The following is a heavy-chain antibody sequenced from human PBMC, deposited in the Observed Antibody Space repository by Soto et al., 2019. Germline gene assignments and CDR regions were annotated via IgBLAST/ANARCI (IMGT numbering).Heavy chain of an antibody. CDR1: GYTFTSYG. Sequence: GASVKVSCKASGYTFTSYGISWVRQAPGQGLEWMGWISAYNGNTNYAQKLQGRVTMTTDTSTSTAYMELRSLRSDDTAVYYCARDSSDYDFWSGYRVWGKGTTVTVSS. V-gene: IGHV1-18*01. J-gene: IGHJ6*04. CDR3: ARDSSDYDFWSGYRV. CDR2: ISAYNGNT. D-gene: IGHD3-3*01.